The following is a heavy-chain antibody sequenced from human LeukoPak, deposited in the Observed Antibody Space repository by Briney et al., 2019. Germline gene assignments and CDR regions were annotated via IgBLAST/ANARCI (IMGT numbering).Heavy chain of an antibody. CDR1: GYTFTSHY. V-gene: IGHV1-2*02. CDR2: INPNTGGT. J-gene: IGHJ2*01. Sequence: ASVRVTCKASGYTFTSHYLHWVRQAPGQGLEWMGWINPNTGGTNYAQKFQGRVTMTRDASISTAYMELSRLRSDDTAVYYCARDSVRGDSYLELRGRGNLVTVSS. CDR3: ARDSVRGDSYLEL. D-gene: IGHD2-8*01.